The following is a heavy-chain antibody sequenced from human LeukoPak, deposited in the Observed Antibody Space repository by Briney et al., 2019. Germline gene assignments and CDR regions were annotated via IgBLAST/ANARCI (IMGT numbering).Heavy chain of an antibody. CDR3: ATDSGSSPFDY. V-gene: IGHV4-61*02. D-gene: IGHD1-26*01. J-gene: IGHJ4*02. CDR2: IYTSGST. CDR1: GGSISSGSYY. Sequence: PSETLSLTCTVSGGSISSGSYYWSWIRQPAGKGLEWIGRIYTSGSTNYNPSLKSRVTISVDTSKHQFSLKLSSVTAADTAVYYCATDSGSSPFDYWGQGTLVTVSS.